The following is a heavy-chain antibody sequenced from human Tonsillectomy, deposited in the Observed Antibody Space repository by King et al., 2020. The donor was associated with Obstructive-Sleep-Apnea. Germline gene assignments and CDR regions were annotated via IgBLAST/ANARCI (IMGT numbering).Heavy chain of an antibody. CDR1: GGTFSSYA. CDR3: AWRGTYYYDSSGYDYYYGMDV. Sequence: QLVQSGAEVKKPGSSVKVSCKASGGTFSSYAIIWVRQAPGQGLEWMGGIIPILGLANYAQKFKGKVTMTAEKSTGTAYMELSSLRSEDTAVDYCAWRGTYYYDSSGYDYYYGMDVWGQGTTVTVSS. D-gene: IGHD3-22*01. V-gene: IGHV1-69*10. J-gene: IGHJ6*02. CDR2: IIPILGLA.